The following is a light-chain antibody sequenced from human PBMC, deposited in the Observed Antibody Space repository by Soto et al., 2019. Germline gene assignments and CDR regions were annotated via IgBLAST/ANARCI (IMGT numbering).Light chain of an antibody. J-gene: IGKJ1*01. CDR3: QQYESYSPWT. CDR2: VAS. Sequence: DIQMTQSPSTLSGSVGDRVTITCRASQTISSWLAWYQQKPGKAPKLLMYVASTLQSGVPSRYSGSGSGTEFTLTISNLQPDDFATYYCQQYESYSPWTFGQGTKVDIK. CDR1: QTISSW. V-gene: IGKV1-5*01.